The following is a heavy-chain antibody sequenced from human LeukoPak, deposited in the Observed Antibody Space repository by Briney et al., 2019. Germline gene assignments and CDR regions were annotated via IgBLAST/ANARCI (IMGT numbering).Heavy chain of an antibody. J-gene: IGHJ4*02. CDR3: ARDSLTTGTTGYFDY. D-gene: IGHD1-1*01. CDR1: GFTFSSYS. CDR2: ISSSSSYI. Sequence: GGSLILSCAASGFTFSSYSMNWVRQAPGKGLEWVSSISSSSSYIYYADSVEGRFTISRDNAKNSLYLQMNSLRAEDTAVYYCARDSLTTGTTGYFDYWGQGTLVTVSS. V-gene: IGHV3-21*01.